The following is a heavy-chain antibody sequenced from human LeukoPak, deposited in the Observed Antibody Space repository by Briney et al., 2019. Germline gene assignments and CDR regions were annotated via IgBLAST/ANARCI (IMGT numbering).Heavy chain of an antibody. CDR1: GFTFSSYG. D-gene: IGHD2-15*01. CDR2: IRHDESNK. CDR3: AKQMVERQQDYYMDV. Sequence: GGSLRLACVASGFTFSSYGMHWVRQAPGKGLEWVAFIRHDESNKFYADSVKGRFTISRDNSRNTLYLQMSSLRAEDTALYYCAKQMVERQQDYYMDVWGKGTSVTVSS. V-gene: IGHV3-30*02. J-gene: IGHJ6*03.